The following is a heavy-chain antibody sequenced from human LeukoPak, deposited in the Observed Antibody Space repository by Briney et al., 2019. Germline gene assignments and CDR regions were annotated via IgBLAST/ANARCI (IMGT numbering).Heavy chain of an antibody. Sequence: PSETLSLTCTVSGGSISSGDYYWSWIRQPPGKGLEWIAYMYYSGSTYYNPSLKSRVTMSADPSKHQLSLKLSSVTAADTAVYYCARPYYYDSRIDPWGQGILVTVSS. CDR3: ARPYYYDSRIDP. CDR2: MYYSGST. CDR1: GGSISSGDYY. D-gene: IGHD3-22*01. V-gene: IGHV4-30-4*01. J-gene: IGHJ5*02.